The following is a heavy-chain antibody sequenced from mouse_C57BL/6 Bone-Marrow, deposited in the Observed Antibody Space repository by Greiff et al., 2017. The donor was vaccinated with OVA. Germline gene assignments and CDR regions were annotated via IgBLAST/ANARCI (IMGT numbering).Heavy chain of an antibody. D-gene: IGHD2-2*01. CDR3: AAGLWLRLFDY. J-gene: IGHJ2*01. CDR2: IDPSDSYT. Sequence: VQLQQSGAELVKPGASVKLSCKASGYTFTSYWMQWVKQRPGQGLEWIGEIDPSDSYTNYNQKFKGKATLTVDTSSSTAYMQLSSLTSEDSAVYYGAAGLWLRLFDYWGQGTTLTVSS. CDR1: GYTFTSYW. V-gene: IGHV1-50*01.